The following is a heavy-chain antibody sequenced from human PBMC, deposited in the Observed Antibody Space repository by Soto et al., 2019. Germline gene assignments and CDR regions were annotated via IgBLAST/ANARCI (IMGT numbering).Heavy chain of an antibody. CDR3: TTDNKTTVTTYYYYGMDV. D-gene: IGHD4-17*01. V-gene: IGHV3-15*07. CDR2: IKSKTDGGTT. Sequence: GGSLRLSCAASGFTFINAWMNWVLQAPWKGLEWVGRIKSKTDGGTTDYAAPVKGRFTISRDDSKNTLYLQMNSLKTEDTAVYYCTTDNKTTVTTYYYYGMDVWGQGTTVTVSS. J-gene: IGHJ6*02. CDR1: GFTFINAW.